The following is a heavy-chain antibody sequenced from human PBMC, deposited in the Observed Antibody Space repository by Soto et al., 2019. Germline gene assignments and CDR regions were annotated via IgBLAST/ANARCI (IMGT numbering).Heavy chain of an antibody. CDR3: ATDKGESFGYGRY. V-gene: IGHV1-58*01. D-gene: IGHD5-18*01. CDR2: IVVGSGNT. Sequence: SVKVSCKASGFTFSHSAVQWVRQARGQRLEWIGWIVVGSGNTNYAQKFQERVTITRDMSTTTAYMELSSLRSEDTAVYYCATDKGESFGYGRYWGQGTLVTVSS. CDR1: GFTFSHSA. J-gene: IGHJ4*02.